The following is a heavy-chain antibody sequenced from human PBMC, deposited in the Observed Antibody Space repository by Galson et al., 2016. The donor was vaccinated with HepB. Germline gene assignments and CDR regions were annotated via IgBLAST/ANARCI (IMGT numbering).Heavy chain of an antibody. CDR1: GFTFRSCA. Sequence: SLRLSCAASGFTFRSCAMSWVRLAPGKGLEWVSGCSGSGVDTLYADSVKGRFTISRDNSKNTLYLQMNSLRVEDTAVYYCAKDRYTVTTLFDFWGQGTLDTVSS. D-gene: IGHD4-17*01. CDR3: AKDRYTVTTLFDF. J-gene: IGHJ4*02. CDR2: CSGSGVDT. V-gene: IGHV3-23*01.